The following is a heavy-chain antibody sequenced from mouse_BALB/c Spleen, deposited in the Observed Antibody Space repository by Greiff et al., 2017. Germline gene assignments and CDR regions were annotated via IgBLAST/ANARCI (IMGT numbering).Heavy chain of an antibody. J-gene: IGHJ3*01. CDR3: ARDSSGWGFAY. Sequence: EVQLQESGGGLVKPGGSLKLSCAASGFTFSDYYMYWVRQTPEKRLEWVATISDGGSYTYYPDSVKGRFTISRDNAKNNLYLQMSSLKSEDTAMYYCARDSSGWGFAYWGQGTLVTVSA. D-gene: IGHD3-1*01. CDR1: GFTFSDYY. CDR2: ISDGGSYT. V-gene: IGHV5-4*02.